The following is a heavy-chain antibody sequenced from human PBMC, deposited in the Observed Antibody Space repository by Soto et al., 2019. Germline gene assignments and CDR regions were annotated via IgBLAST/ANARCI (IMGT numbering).Heavy chain of an antibody. V-gene: IGHV1-3*01. J-gene: IGHJ5*02. CDR3: AREGDYYGKQFDP. D-gene: IGHD3-10*01. Sequence: ASVKVSCKASGYTFTTYAMHWVRQAPGQRLEWMGWINAGNGNTKYSQKFQGRVTITRDTSASTAYMEVSSLRSEDTAVYYCAREGDYYGKQFDPWGQGTLVTVS. CDR2: INAGNGNT. CDR1: GYTFTTYA.